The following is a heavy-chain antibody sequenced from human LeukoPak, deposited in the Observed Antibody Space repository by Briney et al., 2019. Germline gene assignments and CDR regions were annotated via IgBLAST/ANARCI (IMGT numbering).Heavy chain of an antibody. CDR2: ISSSSSYI. CDR1: GFTFSSYS. D-gene: IGHD4-17*01. V-gene: IGHV3-21*01. Sequence: PGGSLRLSCAASGFTFSSYSMNWVRQAPGKGLEWVSSISSSSSYIYYADSVKGRSTISRDNAKNSLYLQMNSLRAEDTAVYYCARDQDYGDYDFDYWGQGTLVTVSS. CDR3: ARDQDYGDYDFDY. J-gene: IGHJ4*02.